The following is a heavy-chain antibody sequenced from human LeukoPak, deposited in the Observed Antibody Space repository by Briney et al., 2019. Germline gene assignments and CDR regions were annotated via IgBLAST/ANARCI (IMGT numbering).Heavy chain of an antibody. V-gene: IGHV3-21*04. D-gene: IGHD3-22*01. J-gene: IGHJ6*02. Sequence: PGGSLRLSCAASGFTFTRFNMNWVRQAPGKGLELVSSITTSGTYIYYADSVKGRFTIPRDNAKDSLYLQMNILRAEDTAVYYCARPFYYDSNGGEGMDVWGQGTTVTVSS. CDR1: GFTFTRFN. CDR3: ARPFYYDSNGGEGMDV. CDR2: ITTSGTYI.